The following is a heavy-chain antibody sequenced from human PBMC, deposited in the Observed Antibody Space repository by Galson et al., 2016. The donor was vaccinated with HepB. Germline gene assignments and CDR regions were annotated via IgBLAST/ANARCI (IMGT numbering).Heavy chain of an antibody. D-gene: IGHD4-11*01. CDR3: ARGTPDYRPYYFDY. Sequence: SLRLSCATSGFTFGDYAMRWFRQAPGKGLEWVGFIRSKTYGGTTEYAASAKARFTISRDDSKSFAYLQMSSLNTGDTAVYYCARGTPDYRPYYFDYWGQGTLVTVSS. V-gene: IGHV3-49*03. CDR2: IRSKTYGGTT. J-gene: IGHJ4*02. CDR1: GFTFGDYA.